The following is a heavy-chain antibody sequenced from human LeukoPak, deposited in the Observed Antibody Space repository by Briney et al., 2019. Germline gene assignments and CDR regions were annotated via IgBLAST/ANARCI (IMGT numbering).Heavy chain of an antibody. CDR1: GGSISSSSYC. CDR3: ARPEPGIAAAGTLSGAFDI. V-gene: IGHV4-39*01. J-gene: IGHJ3*02. CDR2: IYYSGST. D-gene: IGHD6-13*01. Sequence: SETLSLTCTVSGGSISSSSYCWGWIRQPPGKGLEWIGSIYYSGSTYYNPSLKSRVTISVDTSKNQFSLKLSSVTAADTAVYYCARPEPGIAAAGTLSGAFDIWGQGTMVTVSS.